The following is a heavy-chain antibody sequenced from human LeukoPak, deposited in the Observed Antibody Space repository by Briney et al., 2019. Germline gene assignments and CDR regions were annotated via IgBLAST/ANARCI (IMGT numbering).Heavy chain of an antibody. CDR3: ARDSDAGFDY. V-gene: IGHV3-74*01. CDR2: TSSDGSST. J-gene: IGHJ4*02. Sequence: GGSLRLSCAASGFTFSRFWMHWVRQAPGKGLVWVARTSSDGSSTVYADSVKGRFTISRDDAKKTLYLQMNSLRAEDTAIYYCARDSDAGFDYWGQGTLVTVSS. CDR1: GFTFSRFW.